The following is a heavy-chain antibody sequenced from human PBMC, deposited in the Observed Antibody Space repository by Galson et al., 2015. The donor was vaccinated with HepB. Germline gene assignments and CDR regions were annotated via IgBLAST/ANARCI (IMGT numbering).Heavy chain of an antibody. D-gene: IGHD2-8*02. V-gene: IGHV3-64D*06. CDR3: VKGRSSDFSDTGDFDS. Sequence: SLRLSCAASGFNLSNYVIHWVRQPPGKGLDYFSAASTFPDSAYYADSVRGRFTISRDNSKSTLYLQMNSLRPEDTAVYYCVKGRSSDFSDTGDFDSWGQGTLVIVSS. J-gene: IGHJ4*02. CDR2: ASTFPDSA. CDR1: GFNLSNYV.